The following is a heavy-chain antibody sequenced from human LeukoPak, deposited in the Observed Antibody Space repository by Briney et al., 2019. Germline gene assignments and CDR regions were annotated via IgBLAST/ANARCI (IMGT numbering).Heavy chain of an antibody. D-gene: IGHD1-26*01. CDR3: ANTRGSANY. J-gene: IGHJ4*02. CDR1: GGSISSGSSY. CDR2: IYTSGST. V-gene: IGHV4-61*02. Sequence: PSQTLSLTCTVSGGSISSGSSYWSWIRQPAGKGLEWIGRIYTSGSTNYNPSLKSRVTISVDTSKIQFSLKLSSVTAADTAMYYCANTRGSANYWGQGTLVTVSS.